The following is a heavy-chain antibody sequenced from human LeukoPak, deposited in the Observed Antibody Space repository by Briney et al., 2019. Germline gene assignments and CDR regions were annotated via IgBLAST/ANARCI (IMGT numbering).Heavy chain of an antibody. CDR3: ARDKGRRDGYNFDY. CDR1: GGSISSYY. D-gene: IGHD5-24*01. Sequence: PSETLSLTCTVSGGSISSYYWSWIRQPPGKGLEWIGYIYYSGSTNYNPSLKSRVTISVDTSKNQLSLKLSSVTAADTAVYYCARDKGRRDGYNFDYWGQGTLVTVSS. V-gene: IGHV4-59*01. CDR2: IYYSGST. J-gene: IGHJ4*02.